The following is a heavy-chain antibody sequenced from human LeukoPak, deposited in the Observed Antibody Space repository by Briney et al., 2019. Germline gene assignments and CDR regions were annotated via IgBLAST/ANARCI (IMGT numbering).Heavy chain of an antibody. J-gene: IGHJ2*01. CDR1: GGSISSYY. D-gene: IGHD3-16*01. CDR3: ARDLGITFGGAEPSGFDL. V-gene: IGHV4-59*01. CDR2: IYYSGST. Sequence: SETLSLTCTVSGGSISSYYWSWIRQPPGKGLEWIGYIYYSGSTTYNPSLKSRVTISVDTSKNQFSLKLSSVTAADTAVYYCARDLGITFGGAEPSGFDLWGRGTLVTVSS.